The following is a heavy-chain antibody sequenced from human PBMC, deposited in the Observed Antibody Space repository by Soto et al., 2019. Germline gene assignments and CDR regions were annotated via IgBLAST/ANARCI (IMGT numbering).Heavy chain of an antibody. Sequence: GGTLRLSCVASGLPSTGFEMNWVRQAPGKGLEWVAYISASGDTVYYAAPIEGRFTISSDNAKNTPHSQMSSLRAEDSAVYYCAALSVTGGVDVWGRGTTVTVSS. CDR1: GLPSTGFE. V-gene: IGHV3-48*03. CDR3: AALSVTGGVDV. CDR2: ISASGDTV. D-gene: IGHD3-16*01. J-gene: IGHJ6*02.